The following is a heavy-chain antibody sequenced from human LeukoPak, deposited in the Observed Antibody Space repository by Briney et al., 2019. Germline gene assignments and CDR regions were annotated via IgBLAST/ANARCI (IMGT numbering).Heavy chain of an antibody. CDR3: ARDSRTYYDILTGYYPPNYYFDY. CDR1: GYTFTSYG. J-gene: IGHJ4*02. V-gene: IGHV1-18*01. Sequence: ASVKVSCKASGYTFTSYGISWVQQAPGRGLEWMGWISAYNGNTNYAQKLQGRVTMTTDTSTSTAYMELRSLRSDDTAVYYCARDSRTYYDILTGYYPPNYYFDYWGQGTLVTVSS. CDR2: ISAYNGNT. D-gene: IGHD3-9*01.